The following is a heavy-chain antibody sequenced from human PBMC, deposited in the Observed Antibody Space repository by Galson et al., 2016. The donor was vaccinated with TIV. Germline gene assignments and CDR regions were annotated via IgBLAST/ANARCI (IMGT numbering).Heavy chain of an antibody. CDR3: ARDVHWYFDL. J-gene: IGHJ2*01. CDR2: ITSSGNHI. V-gene: IGHV3-21*01. Sequence: SLRLSCAASGFTFSSYRVNWVRQAPGKGLEWVSSITSSGNHIYYADSLKGRLTISRDNARNSLYLQMNSLRAEDTAVYYCARDVHWYFDLWGRGTLVTVSS. CDR1: GFTFSSYR.